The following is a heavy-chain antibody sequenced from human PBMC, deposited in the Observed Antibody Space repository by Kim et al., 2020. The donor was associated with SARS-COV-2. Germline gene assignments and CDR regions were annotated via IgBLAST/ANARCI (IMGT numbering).Heavy chain of an antibody. CDR3: AREEKFLEWLSPWYYYYYMDV. V-gene: IGHV3-21*01. CDR1: GFTFSSYS. Sequence: GSLRLSCAASGFTFSSYSMNWVRQAPGKGLERVSSISSSSSYIYYADSVKGRFTISRDNAKNSLYLQMNSLRAEDTAVYYCAREEKFLEWLSPWYYYYYMDVWGKGTTVTVSS. D-gene: IGHD3-3*01. J-gene: IGHJ6*03. CDR2: ISSSSSYI.